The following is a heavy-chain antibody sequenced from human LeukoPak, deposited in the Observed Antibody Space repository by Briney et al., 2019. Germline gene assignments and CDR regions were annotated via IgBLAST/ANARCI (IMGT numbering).Heavy chain of an antibody. CDR3: ARAAQPGFDP. Sequence: PGGSLRLSCGASGLTFRTYSMEWVRQAPGKGLEWVSYISSDSGTIYYADSVKGRFTISRDNAKNSLYLQMNSLRAEDTAVYYCARAAQPGFDPWGQGTLVTVSS. CDR2: ISSDSGTI. CDR1: GLTFRTYS. V-gene: IGHV3-48*01. D-gene: IGHD1-14*01. J-gene: IGHJ5*02.